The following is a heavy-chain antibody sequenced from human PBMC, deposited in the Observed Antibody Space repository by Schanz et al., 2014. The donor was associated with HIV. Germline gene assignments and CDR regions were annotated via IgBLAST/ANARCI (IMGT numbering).Heavy chain of an antibody. CDR3: ARDHWDFRNGYDYYYYYGMDV. Sequence: QVQLVQSGAEVNKPGSSVKVSCKASGGSFSSHAFSWVRQAPGQGLEWMGGIIPIFATTNYAQRFQGRVTITADESTSTAYMELSGLRSEDTAVYYCARDHWDFRNGYDYYYYYGMDVWGQGTTVTVSS. D-gene: IGHD5-18*01. CDR2: IIPIFATT. J-gene: IGHJ6*02. CDR1: GGSFSSHA. V-gene: IGHV1-69*01.